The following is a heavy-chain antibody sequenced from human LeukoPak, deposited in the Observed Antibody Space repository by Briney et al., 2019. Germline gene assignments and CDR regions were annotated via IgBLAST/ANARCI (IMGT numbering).Heavy chain of an antibody. CDR1: LFSFSLVW. J-gene: IGHJ4*02. CDR3: ATGASRYNDSSGYDRPFDY. Sequence: PVGALRLSCVHSLFSFSLVWMTWVRQAPGKGLECVGRIKSRTDGGTIDYAAPVKVRFTISRDDSKNTLYLQLNSLITEDTAVYYCATGASRYNDSSGYDRPFDYWGQGTLVTVSS. CDR2: IKSRTDGGTI. V-gene: IGHV3-15*01. D-gene: IGHD3-22*01.